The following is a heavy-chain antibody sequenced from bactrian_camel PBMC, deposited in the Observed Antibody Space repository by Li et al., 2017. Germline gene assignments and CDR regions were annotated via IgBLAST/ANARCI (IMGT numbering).Heavy chain of an antibody. Sequence: VQLVESGGGSVQAGGSLRLSCEVYGHTYRHYSMDWFRQAPGKGLEWVSSVYTGGGSTYYANSVKSRFTISRDNAKNTLYLQMNSLKPEDTAVYYCAACRDRRYTNDRLVYTYWGQGTQVTVS. CDR1: GHTYRHYS. CDR2: VYTGGGST. V-gene: IGHV3S19*01. D-gene: IGHD1*01. CDR3: AACRDRRYTNDRLVYTY. J-gene: IGHJ4*01.